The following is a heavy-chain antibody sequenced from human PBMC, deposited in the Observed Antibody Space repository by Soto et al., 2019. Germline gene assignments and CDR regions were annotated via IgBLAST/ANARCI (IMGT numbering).Heavy chain of an antibody. Sequence: ASVKVSCKASGYTFTSYDINWVRQATGQGLEWMGWMNPNSGNTGYAQKFQGRVTMTRNTSISTAYMELSSLRSEDTAVYYCAREYCSGGSCETDYWGQGTLVTVSS. CDR2: MNPNSGNT. D-gene: IGHD2-15*01. J-gene: IGHJ4*02. CDR3: AREYCSGGSCETDY. V-gene: IGHV1-8*01. CDR1: GYTFTSYD.